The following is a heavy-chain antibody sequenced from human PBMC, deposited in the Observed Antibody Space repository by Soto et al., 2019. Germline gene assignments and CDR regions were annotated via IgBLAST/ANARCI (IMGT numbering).Heavy chain of an antibody. J-gene: IGHJ5*02. Sequence: PGGSLRLSCSASGFTFSSYAMHWVRQAPGKGLEYVSAISSNGGSTYYADSVKGRFTISRDNSKNTLYLQMSSLRAEDTAVYYCVKDLDDFWSGPTGFDPWGQGTLVTVSS. CDR3: VKDLDDFWSGPTGFDP. V-gene: IGHV3-64D*06. CDR1: GFTFSSYA. D-gene: IGHD3-3*01. CDR2: ISSNGGST.